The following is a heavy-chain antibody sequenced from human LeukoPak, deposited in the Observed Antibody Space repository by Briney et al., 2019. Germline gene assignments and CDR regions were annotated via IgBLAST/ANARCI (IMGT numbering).Heavy chain of an antibody. CDR2: ISWNSGSI. CDR3: ARDLVSSRDY. Sequence: GGSLRLSCAASGFTFDDYAMHWVRQAPGKGLEWVSGISWNSGSIGYADSVKGRFTISRDNAKNSLYLQMNSLRAEDTAVYYCARDLVSSRDYWGQGTLVTVSS. J-gene: IGHJ4*02. CDR1: GFTFDDYA. D-gene: IGHD6-6*01. V-gene: IGHV3-9*01.